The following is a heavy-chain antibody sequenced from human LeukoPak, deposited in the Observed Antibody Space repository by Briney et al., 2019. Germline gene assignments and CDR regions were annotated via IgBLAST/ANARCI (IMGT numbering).Heavy chain of an antibody. CDR1: GFTFSSSA. D-gene: IGHD3-22*01. Sequence: GGSLRLSCAASGFTFSSSAMSWVRQVPGKGLEWVSGISASGGSTSYADSVRGRFTISRDNSKNTLYLQMNSLSAEDTAVYYCAKTSGYLQTGGQGTLVTVSS. J-gene: IGHJ4*02. CDR3: AKTSGYLQT. CDR2: ISASGGST. V-gene: IGHV3-23*01.